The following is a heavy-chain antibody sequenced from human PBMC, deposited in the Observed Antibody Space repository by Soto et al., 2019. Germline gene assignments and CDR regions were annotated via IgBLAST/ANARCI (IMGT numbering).Heavy chain of an antibody. J-gene: IGHJ4*02. Sequence: EGSLRRSCAASGCTFSDYSMHWVRQAPGKGLKWVSSIISSGSYIYYADLVKARFTSSIDNAKNSLYMQMNSLRAQAPALYYCATATTWKGLDYWRQGTLVIVSS. V-gene: IGHV3-21*01. CDR2: IISSGSYI. D-gene: IGHD1-1*01. CDR3: ATATTWKGLDY. CDR1: GCTFSDYS.